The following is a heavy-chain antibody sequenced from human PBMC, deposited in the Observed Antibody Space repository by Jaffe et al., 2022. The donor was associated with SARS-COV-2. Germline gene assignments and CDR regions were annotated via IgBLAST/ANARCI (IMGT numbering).Heavy chain of an antibody. J-gene: IGHJ6*02. Sequence: QVQLVQSGAEVKKPGASVKVSCKASGYTFTGYYMHWVRQAPGQGLEWMGWINPNSGGTNYAQKFQGRVTMTRDTSISTAYMELSRLRSDDTAVYYCARGGYDTPPYYYYGMDVWGQGTTVTVSS. CDR1: GYTFTGYY. D-gene: IGHD3-22*01. V-gene: IGHV1-2*02. CDR2: INPNSGGT. CDR3: ARGGYDTPPYYYYGMDV.